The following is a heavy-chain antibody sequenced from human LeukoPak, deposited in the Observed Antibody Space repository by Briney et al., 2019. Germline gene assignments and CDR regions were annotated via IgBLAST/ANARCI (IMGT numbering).Heavy chain of an antibody. J-gene: IGHJ6*03. CDR2: INHSGST. V-gene: IGHV4-34*01. CDR3: AREGSSWYRGYYYYYYMDV. CDR1: GGSFSGYY. D-gene: IGHD6-13*01. Sequence: SETLSLTCAVSGGSFSGYYWSWIRRPPGKGLEWIGEINHSGSTNYNPSLKSRVTISVDTSKNQFSLKLSSVTAADTAVYYCAREGSSWYRGYYYYYYMDVWGKGTTVTVSS.